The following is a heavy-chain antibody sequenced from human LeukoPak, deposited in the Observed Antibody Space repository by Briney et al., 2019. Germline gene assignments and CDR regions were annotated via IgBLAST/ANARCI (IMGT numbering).Heavy chain of an antibody. CDR3: ATDLEYSSSGGYYYMDV. Sequence: GASVKVSCKASGYTFTSYGISWVRQAPGKGLEWMGRVDPEDGETIYAEKFQGRVTITADTSTDTAYMELSSLRSEDTAVYYCATDLEYSSSGGYYYMDVWGKGTTVTVSS. V-gene: IGHV1-69-2*01. CDR2: VDPEDGET. J-gene: IGHJ6*03. CDR1: GYTFTSYG. D-gene: IGHD6-6*01.